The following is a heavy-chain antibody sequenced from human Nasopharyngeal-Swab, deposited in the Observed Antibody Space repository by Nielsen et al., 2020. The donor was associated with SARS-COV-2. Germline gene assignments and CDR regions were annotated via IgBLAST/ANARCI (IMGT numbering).Heavy chain of an antibody. CDR2: INHSGST. CDR1: GGSFSGYY. V-gene: IGHV4-34*01. D-gene: IGHD6-6*01. CDR3: ARGGSIAASLFWGDYYMDV. J-gene: IGHJ6*03. Sequence: SETLSLTCAVYGGSFSGYYWSWIRQPPGKGLEWIGEINHSGSTNYNPSLKSRVTISVDPSKNQFSLKLRSVTAADTAVYYCARGGSIAASLFWGDYYMDVWGKGTTVTVSS.